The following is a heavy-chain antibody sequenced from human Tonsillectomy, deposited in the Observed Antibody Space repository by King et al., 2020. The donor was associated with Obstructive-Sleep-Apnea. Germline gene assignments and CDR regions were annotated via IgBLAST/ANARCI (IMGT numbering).Heavy chain of an antibody. Sequence: VQLVESGGGLVKPGGSLRLSCAASGFTFSDYYMSWIRGAPGKGLEWVSYISSSSTIYYADSVKGRFTVSRDNAKNSLYLQMNSLRGEDTAVYYCARGLRVGDYWGQGTLVTVSS. J-gene: IGHJ4*02. CDR3: ARGLRVGDY. D-gene: IGHD1-26*01. CDR1: GFTFSDYY. V-gene: IGHV3-11*01. CDR2: ISSSSTI.